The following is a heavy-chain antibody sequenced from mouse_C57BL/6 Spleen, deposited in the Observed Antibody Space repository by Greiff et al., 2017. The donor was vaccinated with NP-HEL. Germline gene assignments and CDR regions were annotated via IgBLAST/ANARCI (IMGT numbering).Heavy chain of an antibody. Sequence: EVQVVESGGGLVKPGGSLKLSCAASGFTFSDYGMHWVRQAPEKGLEWVAYISSGSSTIYYADTVKGRFTISRDNAKNTLFLQMTSLRSEDTAMYYCAKGGHVRYAMDYWGQGTSVTVSS. J-gene: IGHJ4*01. CDR3: AKGGHVRYAMDY. V-gene: IGHV5-17*01. CDR2: ISSGSSTI. D-gene: IGHD6-1*01. CDR1: GFTFSDYG.